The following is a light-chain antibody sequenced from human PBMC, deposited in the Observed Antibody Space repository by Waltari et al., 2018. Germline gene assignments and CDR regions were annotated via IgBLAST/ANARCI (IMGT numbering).Light chain of an antibody. CDR2: EGS. CDR1: SSDVVSYNL. CDR3: CSHAGDGTYV. V-gene: IGLV2-23*01. Sequence: QSALTQPASVSGSPGQSITISCTGTSSDVVSYNLVSWYQQHPVKVPKVMIYEGSERPSGVSNRFSGSKSGNTASLTISGLQADDEADYYCCSHAGDGTYVFGGGTKVTVL. J-gene: IGLJ1*01.